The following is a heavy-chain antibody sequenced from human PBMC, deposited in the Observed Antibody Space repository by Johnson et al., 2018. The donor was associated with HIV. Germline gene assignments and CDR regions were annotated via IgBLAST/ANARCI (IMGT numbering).Heavy chain of an antibody. D-gene: IGHD1-7*01. V-gene: IGHV3-30*04. CDR1: GFTFSSYA. CDR2: ISYDGSNK. Sequence: QVQLVESGGGVVQPGRSLRLSCAASGFTFSSYAMHWVRQAPGKGLAWVAVISYDGSNKYYADSVKGRFTISRDNSKNTLYLQMNSLRAEDTALYYCVWNYVAAFDIWGQGTMVTVSS. J-gene: IGHJ3*02. CDR3: VWNYVAAFDI.